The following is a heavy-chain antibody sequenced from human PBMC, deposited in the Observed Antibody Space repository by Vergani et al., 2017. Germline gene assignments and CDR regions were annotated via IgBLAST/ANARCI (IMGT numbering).Heavy chain of an antibody. Sequence: EVQLVESGGGLVKPGGSLRLSCAASGFTFSSYSMNWVRQAPGKGLEWVSSISSSSSYIYYADSVKGRFTISSDNAKNSLYLQMNSLRAEDTAVYYCAREANLRFLEWLLSDAFDIWGQGTMVTVSS. D-gene: IGHD3-3*01. CDR2: ISSSSSYI. CDR3: AREANLRFLEWLLSDAFDI. J-gene: IGHJ3*02. V-gene: IGHV3-21*01. CDR1: GFTFSSYS.